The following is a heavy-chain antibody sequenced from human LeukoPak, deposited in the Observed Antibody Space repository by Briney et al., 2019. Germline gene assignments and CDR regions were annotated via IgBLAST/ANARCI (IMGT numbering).Heavy chain of an antibody. CDR2: ISAYNGNT. CDR3: ARDPNRYAAAHPLEY. D-gene: IGHD6-13*01. Sequence: GASVKVSCKASGYTFISYGISWVRQAPGQGLEWMGWISAYNGNTNYAQKFQGRVTMTTDTSTSTAYMELRSLRSDDTAVYYCARDPNRYAAAHPLEYWGQGTLVTVSS. CDR1: GYTFISYG. J-gene: IGHJ4*02. V-gene: IGHV1-18*01.